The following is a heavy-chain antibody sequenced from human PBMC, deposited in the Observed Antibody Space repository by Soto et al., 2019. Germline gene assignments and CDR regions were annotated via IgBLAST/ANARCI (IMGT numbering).Heavy chain of an antibody. CDR3: ARGPRRVGSSSWYFSGWFDP. CDR1: GGSFSGYY. D-gene: IGHD6-13*01. J-gene: IGHJ5*02. CDR2: INHSGST. V-gene: IGHV4-34*01. Sequence: QVQLQQWGAGLLKPSETLSLTCAVYGGSFSGYYWCWIRQPPGKGLEWIGEINHSGSTNYNPSLKSRVTISVDTSKNQFSLKLSSVTAADTAVYYCARGPRRVGSSSWYFSGWFDPWGQGTLVTVSS.